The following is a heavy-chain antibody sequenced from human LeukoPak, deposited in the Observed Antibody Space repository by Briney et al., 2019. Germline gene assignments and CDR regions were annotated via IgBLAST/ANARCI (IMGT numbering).Heavy chain of an antibody. V-gene: IGHV3-23*01. Sequence: GGSLRLSCAASGFTFSSYAMSWVRQSLGKGLEWVSAFSGSGGSTYYADSVKGRFTISRDNSKNTLYLQMNSLRAEDTAVYYCAKSGLSRFDYWGQGTLVTVSS. CDR3: AKSGLSRFDY. CDR1: GFTFSSYA. CDR2: FSGSGGST. D-gene: IGHD4/OR15-4a*01. J-gene: IGHJ4*02.